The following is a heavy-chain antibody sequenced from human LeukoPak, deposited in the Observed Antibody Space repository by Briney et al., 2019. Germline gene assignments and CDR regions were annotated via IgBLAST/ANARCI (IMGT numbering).Heavy chain of an antibody. CDR1: GFTYSTYW. J-gene: IGHJ1*01. CDR3: ARAPSEIGGYYPEYLRH. Sequence: GGSLRLSCAASGFTYSTYWMHWVRQAPGKGLVWVSRIKSDGGTNYADSVKGRFTISRDNAKKTVSLQMNSLRPEDTGVYYCARAPSEIGGYYPEYLRHWGQGTLATVSS. CDR2: IKSDGGT. V-gene: IGHV3-74*01. D-gene: IGHD3-22*01.